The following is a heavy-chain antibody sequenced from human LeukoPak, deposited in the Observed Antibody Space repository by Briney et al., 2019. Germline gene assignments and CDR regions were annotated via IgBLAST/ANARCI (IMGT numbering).Heavy chain of an antibody. CDR1: GFTFSSYA. CDR3: ARDPSQYCSGGSCYPQNYYYYYGMDV. V-gene: IGHV3-30-3*01. D-gene: IGHD2-15*01. Sequence: PGRSLRLSCAASGFTFSSYAMHWVRQAPGKGLEWVAVISYDGSNKYYADSVKGRFTISRDNSKNTLYLQMNSLRAEDTAVYYCARDPSQYCSGGSCYPQNYYYYYGMDVWGQGTTVTVSS. CDR2: ISYDGSNK. J-gene: IGHJ6*02.